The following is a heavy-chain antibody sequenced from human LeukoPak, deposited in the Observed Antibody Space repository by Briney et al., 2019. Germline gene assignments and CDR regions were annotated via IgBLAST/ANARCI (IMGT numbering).Heavy chain of an antibody. V-gene: IGHV4-59*08. CDR1: GGSINNYY. CDR3: ASRQYYDSSGYWYYFDY. CDR2: IYYSGST. Sequence: SETLSLTCTVSGGSINNYYWSWIRQPPGQGLECIGQIYYSGSTNYNPSLKSRVTISVDTSKNQFSLNLRSVTAADTAIYYCASRQYYDSSGYWYYFDYWGRGILVTVSS. J-gene: IGHJ4*02. D-gene: IGHD3-22*01.